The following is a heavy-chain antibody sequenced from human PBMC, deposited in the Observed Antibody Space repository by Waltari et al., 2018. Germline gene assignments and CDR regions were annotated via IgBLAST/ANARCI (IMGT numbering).Heavy chain of an antibody. D-gene: IGHD2-2*01. J-gene: IGHJ4*02. Sequence: QVQLVQSGAEVKKPGASVKVSCTTAGYTFPTYALHCVRQASGQRLEWMGRISPGYGNTKYSQKCQGRVTITRDTSASTAYMELSSLRSEDTAVYYCARLADCTSSICYYDYWGQGTLVSVSS. CDR3: ARLADCTSSICYYDY. CDR2: ISPGYGNT. CDR1: GYTFPTYA. V-gene: IGHV1-3*01.